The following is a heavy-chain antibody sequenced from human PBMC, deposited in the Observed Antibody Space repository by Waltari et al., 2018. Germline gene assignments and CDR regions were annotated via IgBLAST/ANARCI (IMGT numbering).Heavy chain of an antibody. CDR3: ATYIGASVGTAAFDV. D-gene: IGHD5-12*01. Sequence: QLQLQESGPRLVRPSETLSLICRVSGVSITSNRHYWAWIRQSPGQGLEWIGTVSYSGTTYVSPALKSRVSVSRDTSKNQVSLIVCSVTAADMAVYYCATYIGASVGTAAFDVWGQGTMVTVSS. J-gene: IGHJ3*01. V-gene: IGHV4-39*01. CDR2: VSYSGTT. CDR1: GVSITSNRHY.